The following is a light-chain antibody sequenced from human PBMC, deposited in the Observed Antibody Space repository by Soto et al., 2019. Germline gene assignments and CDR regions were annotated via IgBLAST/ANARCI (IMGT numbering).Light chain of an antibody. Sequence: QPASVSGSPGQSITISCTGTSSDVGSYNLVSWYQQHPGKVPKLMIYEVTHRPSGVSNRFSGSKSGNTASLTISGLQAEDETDYYCSSYTASNTWVFGGGTKLTVL. CDR3: SSYTASNTWV. CDR1: SSDVGSYNL. CDR2: EVT. J-gene: IGLJ3*02. V-gene: IGLV2-14*02.